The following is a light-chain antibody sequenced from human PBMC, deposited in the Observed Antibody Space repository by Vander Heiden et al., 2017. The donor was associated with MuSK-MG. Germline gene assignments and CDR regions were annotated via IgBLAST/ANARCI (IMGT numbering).Light chain of an antibody. CDR3: QTWGTGIRV. J-gene: IGLJ2*01. V-gene: IGLV4-69*01. Sequence: QLVLPQSPSASASLGASVKLTCTLSSEHSSYSIAWHQQQPEKGPRYLMKLNSDGSHNKGDGIPDRFSGSSSGADRDLTISSLQAEDEDYYYCQTWGTGIRVFGGGTKLTVL. CDR2: LNSDGSH. CDR1: SEHSSYS.